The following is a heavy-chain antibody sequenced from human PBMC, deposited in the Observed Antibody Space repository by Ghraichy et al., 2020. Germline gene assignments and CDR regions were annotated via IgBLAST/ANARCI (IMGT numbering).Heavy chain of an antibody. CDR3: TTDSRVTAMPRGY. V-gene: IGHV3-15*07. CDR2: IQSKTDGGTT. J-gene: IGHJ4*02. CDR1: GFTFSNAW. Sequence: GGSLRLSCAASGFTFSNAWMNWVRQAPGKGLEWVGRIQSKTDGGTTDYAAPVKGRFTISRDDSKNTLYLQMNSLKTEDTAVYYCTTDSRVTAMPRGYWGQGTLVTVSS. D-gene: IGHD5-18*01.